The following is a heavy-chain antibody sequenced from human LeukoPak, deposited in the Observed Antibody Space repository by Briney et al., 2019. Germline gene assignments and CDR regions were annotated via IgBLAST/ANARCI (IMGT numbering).Heavy chain of an antibody. Sequence: PGGSLRLACVGFGFSFDRHNMNWVRQAPGKGLEWISYISGGSATRAYADSVKGRFTISRDNAKNSLYLQMNSLRAEDTAVYYCARGVDTLMYYYDSSGYSLSYFDYWGQGTLVTVSS. CDR1: GFSFDRHN. CDR2: ISGGSATR. V-gene: IGHV3-48*04. J-gene: IGHJ4*02. CDR3: ARGVDTLMYYYDSSGYSLSYFDY. D-gene: IGHD3-22*01.